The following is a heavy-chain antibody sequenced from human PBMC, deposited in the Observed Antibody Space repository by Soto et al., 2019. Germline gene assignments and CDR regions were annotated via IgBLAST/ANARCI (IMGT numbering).Heavy chain of an antibody. Sequence: SETLSLTCTVSGGSVSTGSYDWGWIRQPPGKGLEWIGKIFFTGSAHYNPSLRNRVTMSVDTSKDQFSLTLTSVTAADTAVYYSARDGPGMDVWGQGTTVTVSS. CDR3: ARDGPGMDV. V-gene: IGHV4-61*01. CDR1: GGSVSTGSYD. CDR2: IFFTGSA. J-gene: IGHJ6*02.